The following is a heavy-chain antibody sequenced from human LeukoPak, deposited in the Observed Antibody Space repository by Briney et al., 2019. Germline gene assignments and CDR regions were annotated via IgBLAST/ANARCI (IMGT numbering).Heavy chain of an antibody. D-gene: IGHD6-13*01. CDR3: ARVSAPFGSSWYVYYYYYMDV. Sequence: GGSLRLSCAASGFTFSDYYMSWIRQAPEKGLEWVSYISSSGSTIYYADSVKGRFTISRDNAKNLLYLQMNSLRAEDTAVYYCARVSAPFGSSWYVYYYYYMDVWGKGTTVTVSS. V-gene: IGHV3-11*04. CDR2: ISSSGSTI. J-gene: IGHJ6*03. CDR1: GFTFSDYY.